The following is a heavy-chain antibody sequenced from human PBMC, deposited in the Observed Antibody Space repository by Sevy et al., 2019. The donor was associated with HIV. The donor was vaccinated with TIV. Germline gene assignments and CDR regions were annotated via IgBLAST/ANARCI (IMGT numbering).Heavy chain of an antibody. D-gene: IGHD3-22*01. CDR3: ARLLLEYYYDSSGYYPRPSYFDY. Sequence: SETLSLTCTVSGGSVSSGGYYWSWIRQSPGKGLEWIGYIYYSGSTNYNPSLKSRVTISVDTSKNQFSLKLSSVTAADTAVYYCARLLLEYYYDSSGYYPRPSYFDYWGQGTLVTVSS. CDR2: IYYSGST. J-gene: IGHJ4*02. V-gene: IGHV4-61*08. CDR1: GGSVSSGGYY.